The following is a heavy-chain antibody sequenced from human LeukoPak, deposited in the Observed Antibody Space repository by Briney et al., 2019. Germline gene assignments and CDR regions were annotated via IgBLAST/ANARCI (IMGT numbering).Heavy chain of an antibody. CDR1: GFIFDDYA. CDR2: ISWNSGSI. V-gene: IGHV3-9*03. CDR3: AKGQTKHLVPIFHY. J-gene: IGHJ4*02. Sequence: GRSLRLSCAASGFIFDDYAIHWVRQAPGKGLEWVSGISWNSGSINYADSVKGRFTISRDNAKNSLYLQMNSLRAEDMASYYCAKGQTKHLVPIFHYWGQGTLVTVSS. D-gene: IGHD6-6*01.